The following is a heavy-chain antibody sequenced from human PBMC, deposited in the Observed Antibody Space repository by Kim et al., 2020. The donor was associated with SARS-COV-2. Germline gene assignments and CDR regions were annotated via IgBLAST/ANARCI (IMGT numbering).Heavy chain of an antibody. J-gene: IGHJ6*02. Sequence: SETLSLTCTVSGGSISSYYWSWIRQPPGKGLEWIGYIYYSGSTNYNPSLKSRVTISVDTSKNQFSLKLSSVTAADTAVYYCARGCSSTSCYGWYYYGMDVWGQGTTVTVSS. CDR3: ARGCSSTSCYGWYYYGMDV. D-gene: IGHD2-2*01. CDR2: IYYSGST. CDR1: GGSISSYY. V-gene: IGHV4-59*13.